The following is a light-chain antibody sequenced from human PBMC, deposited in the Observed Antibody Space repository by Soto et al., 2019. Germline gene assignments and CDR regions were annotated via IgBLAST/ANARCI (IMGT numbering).Light chain of an antibody. J-gene: IGKJ1*01. CDR1: QSVSSN. CDR2: GAS. V-gene: IGKV3-20*01. Sequence: EIVLTQSPGTLSLSPGERATLSCRASQSVSSNLAWYQRKPGQTPRLLIYGASSRATGIPDRFSGSGSGTDFTLTISRLEPEDFAVYYCQQYGSSPRTVGQGTKVDIK. CDR3: QQYGSSPRT.